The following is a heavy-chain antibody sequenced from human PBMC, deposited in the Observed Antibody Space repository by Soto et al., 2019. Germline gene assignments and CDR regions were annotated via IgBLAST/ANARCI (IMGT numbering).Heavy chain of an antibody. CDR2: INSGSTYT. CDR3: ARGHTTLH. Sequence: PGGSLRLSCVASGFSLSDSYMSWVRQVPGKGLECLSYINSGSTYTNYADSVRGRFTISRDNARNSLYLQMNSLRAEDTAVYYCARGHTTLHCGQGTLVTVSS. V-gene: IGHV3-11*06. J-gene: IGHJ1*01. CDR1: GFSLSDSY.